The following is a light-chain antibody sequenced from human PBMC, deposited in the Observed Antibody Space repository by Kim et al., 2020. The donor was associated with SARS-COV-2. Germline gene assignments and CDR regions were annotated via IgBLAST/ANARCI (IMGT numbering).Light chain of an antibody. CDR2: GAS. CDR3: QQYNNWPRT. CDR1: QSVSSN. V-gene: IGKV3-15*01. Sequence: EIVMTQPPATLSVSPGERATLSCRASQSVSSNLVWYQQKPGQAPRLLIYGASTRVTGIPARFSGSGSGTEFTLTISSLQSEDFAVYYCQQYNNWPRTFGQGTKVDIK. J-gene: IGKJ1*01.